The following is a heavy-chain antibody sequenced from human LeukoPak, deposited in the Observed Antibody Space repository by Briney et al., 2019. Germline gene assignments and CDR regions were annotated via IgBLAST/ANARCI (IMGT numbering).Heavy chain of an antibody. CDR2: IYYSGST. CDR1: GGSISSSSYY. Sequence: PSETLSLTCTVSGGSISSSSYYWGWIRQPPGKGLEWIGSIYYSGSTYYNPSLKSRVTISVDRSKNQFSLKLSSVTAADTAVYYCARQGKDFWSGYYSPYYFDYWGQGTLVTVSS. CDR3: ARQGKDFWSGYYSPYYFDY. V-gene: IGHV4-39*01. J-gene: IGHJ4*02. D-gene: IGHD3-3*01.